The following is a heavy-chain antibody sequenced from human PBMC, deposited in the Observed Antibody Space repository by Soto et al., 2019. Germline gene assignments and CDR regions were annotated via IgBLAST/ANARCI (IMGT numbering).Heavy chain of an antibody. CDR1: GYTFTSYA. J-gene: IGHJ6*02. D-gene: IGHD3-3*01. CDR3: ARDKVFRFLEWTQNYYGMDV. V-gene: IGHV1-3*01. Sequence: ASVKVSCKASGYTFTSYAMHWVRQAPGQRLEWMGWINAGNGNTKYSQKFQGRVTITRDTSASTAYMELSSLRSEDTAVYYCARDKVFRFLEWTQNYYGMDVWGQGTTVTVSS. CDR2: INAGNGNT.